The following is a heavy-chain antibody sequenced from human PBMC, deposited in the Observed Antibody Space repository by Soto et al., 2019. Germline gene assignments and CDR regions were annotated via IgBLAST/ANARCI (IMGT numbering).Heavy chain of an antibody. V-gene: IGHV1-18*01. CDR3: ARDWISYYGSSLYWFDP. CDR1: GYTFASYG. CDR2: ISAYNGNT. D-gene: IGHD3-10*01. J-gene: IGHJ5*02. Sequence: ASVKVSCKASGYTFASYGISWVRQAPGQGLERMGWISAYNGNTNYAQRLQGRVTMTTDTSTSTAYMELRSLRSDDTAVYYCARDWISYYGSSLYWFDPWGQGTLVTVSS.